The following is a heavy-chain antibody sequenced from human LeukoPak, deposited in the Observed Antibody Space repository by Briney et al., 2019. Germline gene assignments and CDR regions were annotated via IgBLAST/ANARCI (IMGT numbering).Heavy chain of an antibody. V-gene: IGHV3-74*01. J-gene: IGHJ4*02. CDR3: ARHDSNGIDY. CDR2: ISSDGGST. CDR1: EFTFSYYW. D-gene: IGHD6-19*01. Sequence: GGSLRLSCAASEFTFSYYWMYWVRQGPGQGLVSVSRISSDGGSTTYADSVKGRFTISRDNAKNTLYLQMHSLRVEDTGIYYCARHDSNGIDYWGQGTLVTVSS.